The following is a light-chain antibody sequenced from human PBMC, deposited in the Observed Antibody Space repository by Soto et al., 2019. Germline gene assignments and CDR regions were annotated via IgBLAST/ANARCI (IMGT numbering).Light chain of an antibody. Sequence: DIQMTQSPSTLSASVGDRVTITCRANQSISSWLAWYQQKPGKAPKLLIYDASSLESGVPSRFSGSGSGTEFTLTISSLQPDDFATYYCQQYNSYSLTFGGGTKVHIK. V-gene: IGKV1-5*01. CDR2: DAS. CDR3: QQYNSYSLT. CDR1: QSISSW. J-gene: IGKJ4*02.